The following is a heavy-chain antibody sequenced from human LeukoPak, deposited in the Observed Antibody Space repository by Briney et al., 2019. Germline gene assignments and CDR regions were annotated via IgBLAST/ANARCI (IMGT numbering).Heavy chain of an antibody. J-gene: IGHJ3*02. CDR1: GGSISSYY. CDR2: IYYSGST. Sequence: SETLSLTCTVSGGSISSYYWSWIRQPPGKGLEWIGFIYYSGSTNYNPSLKSRVTISVDTSKNQFSLKLSSVTAADTAVYYCAIYDSTSYYHGAFNIWGQGTMVTVSS. V-gene: IGHV4-59*01. D-gene: IGHD3-22*01. CDR3: AIYDSTSYYHGAFNI.